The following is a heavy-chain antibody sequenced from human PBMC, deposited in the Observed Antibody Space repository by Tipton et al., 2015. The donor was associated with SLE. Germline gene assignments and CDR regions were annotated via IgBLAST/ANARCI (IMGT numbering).Heavy chain of an antibody. V-gene: IGHV7-4-1*02. J-gene: IGHJ4*02. CDR2: INTDTGNP. D-gene: IGHD3/OR15-3a*01. Sequence: QLVQSGSELRKPGASVMVSCEASGYTFTTIGMNWVRQAPGQGLEWMGWINTDTGNPTYAQGFAGRFVFSLDTSVSTAYLWISSLKTDDTAMYYCATASLTSGRGLFYWGQGSLVTVSS. CDR3: ATASLTSGRGLFY. CDR1: GYTFTTIG.